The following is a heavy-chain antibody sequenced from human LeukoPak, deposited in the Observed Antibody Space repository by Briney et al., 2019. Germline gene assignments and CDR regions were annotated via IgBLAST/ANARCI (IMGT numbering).Heavy chain of an antibody. Sequence: PEDGETIYAQKFQGRVTMTEDTSTDTAYMELSSLRSEDTAVYYCATGVVVVIRSIAFDIWGQGTMVTVSS. J-gene: IGHJ3*02. CDR2: PEDGET. D-gene: IGHD3-22*01. V-gene: IGHV1-24*01. CDR3: ATGVVVVIRSIAFDI.